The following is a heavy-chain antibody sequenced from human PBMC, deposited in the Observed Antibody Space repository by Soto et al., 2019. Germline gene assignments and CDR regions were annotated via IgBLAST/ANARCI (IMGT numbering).Heavy chain of an antibody. J-gene: IGHJ5*02. Sequence: GGSLRLYCAASGFTFSGYWMTWVRQAPGKGLEGVANISPDGSEEYYVDSVKGRFTISRDNAKNSVYLQMNSLRGEDTALYYCTRDLNHDTGPWGQGTQVTVSS. CDR2: ISPDGSEE. CDR1: GFTFSGYW. D-gene: IGHD2-8*02. V-gene: IGHV3-7*04. CDR3: TRDLNHDTGP.